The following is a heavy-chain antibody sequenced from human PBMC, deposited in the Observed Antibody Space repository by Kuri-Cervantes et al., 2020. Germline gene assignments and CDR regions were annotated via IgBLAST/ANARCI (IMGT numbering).Heavy chain of an antibody. D-gene: IGHD3-3*01. CDR2: MNPNSGNT. V-gene: IGHV1-8*02. Sequence: ASVKVSCKASGFTFTSSAVQWVRQARGQRLEWMGWMNPNSGNTGYAQKFQGRVTMTRNTSISTAYMELSSLRSEDTAVYYCARASSYYDFTWWGQGTLVTVSS. J-gene: IGHJ4*02. CDR3: ARASSYYDFTW. CDR1: GFTFTSSA.